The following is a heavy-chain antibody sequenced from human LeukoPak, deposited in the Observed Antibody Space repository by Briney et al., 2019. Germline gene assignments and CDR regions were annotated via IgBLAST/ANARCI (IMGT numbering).Heavy chain of an antibody. CDR3: ARSGSYYESFDY. V-gene: IGHV1-46*01. CDR2: LNPSGGTT. D-gene: IGHD1-26*01. CDR1: GYTFTSYY. J-gene: IGHJ4*02. Sequence: ASVKVSCKAFGYTFTSYYIHWVRQAPGQGLEWMGILNPSGGTTTYAQKFQGRVTMTRDTSATTVYMELSRLTPEDTGVYYCARSGSYYESFDYWGQGTLVTVSS.